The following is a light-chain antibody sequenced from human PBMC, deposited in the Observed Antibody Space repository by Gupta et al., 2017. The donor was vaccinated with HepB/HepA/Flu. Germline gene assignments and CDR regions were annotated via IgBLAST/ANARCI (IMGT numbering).Light chain of an antibody. J-gene: IGKJ3*01. V-gene: IGKV2-28*01. Sequence: DIVMTQSPLSLPVTPGEPASISCRSSQSRLHSNGYNYLDWYLQKPGQSPQLLIYLGSNRASGVPDRFSGSGSGTDFTLKISRVEAEDVGAYYCMETLQTPFTFGRGTKVDIK. CDR2: LGS. CDR1: QSRLHSNGYNY. CDR3: METLQTPFT.